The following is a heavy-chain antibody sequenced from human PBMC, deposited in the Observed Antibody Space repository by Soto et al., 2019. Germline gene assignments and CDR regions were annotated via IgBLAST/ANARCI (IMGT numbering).Heavy chain of an antibody. Sequence: QITLKESGPTLVKPTMTLTLTCTFSGFSLSTSGVGVGWIRQPPGKALEWLALIYWDDDKRYSPSLKSRLTITKDTSKNQVVLTMTNMDPVDTATYYCAHRGYYYDSSGYYSAAEYFQHLGQGTLVTVSS. J-gene: IGHJ1*01. V-gene: IGHV2-5*02. D-gene: IGHD3-22*01. CDR2: IYWDDDK. CDR1: GFSLSTSGVG. CDR3: AHRGYYYDSSGYYSAAEYFQH.